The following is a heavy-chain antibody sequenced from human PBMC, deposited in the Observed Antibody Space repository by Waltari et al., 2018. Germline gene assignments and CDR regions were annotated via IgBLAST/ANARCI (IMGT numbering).Heavy chain of an antibody. D-gene: IGHD3-3*01. V-gene: IGHV3-23*01. J-gene: IGHJ4*02. CDR2: ISGSGGST. CDR1: GFTFSSYA. CDR3: AKDLAEGFWDY. Sequence: EVQLLESGGGLVQPGGSLRLSCAASGFTFSSYAMSWVRQGPGKVLECVSAISGSGGSTYYADSVKGRFTISRDNAKNTRYLQMNSLRAEDTAVYYCAKDLAEGFWDYWGQGTLVTVSS.